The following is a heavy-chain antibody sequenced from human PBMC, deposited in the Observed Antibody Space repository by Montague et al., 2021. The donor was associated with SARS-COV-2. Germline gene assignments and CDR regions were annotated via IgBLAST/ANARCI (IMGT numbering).Heavy chain of an antibody. CDR3: ARLLLPAAGSLNGYDFDF. CDR1: GGTLSSTSFY. D-gene: IGHD6-13*01. V-gene: IGHV4-39*01. CDR2: MHYSERP. Sequence: SETLSLTCSVSGGTLSSTSFYWGWIRQPPGRGLEWIGTMHYSERPYYNPSLKSRVTISVDTSKSQFSLKLNAVTAADTAVYYCARLLLPAAGSLNGYDFDFWGQGTLVTVSS. J-gene: IGHJ4*02.